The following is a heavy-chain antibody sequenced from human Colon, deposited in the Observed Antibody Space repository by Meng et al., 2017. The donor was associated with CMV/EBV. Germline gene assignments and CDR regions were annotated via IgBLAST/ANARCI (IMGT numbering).Heavy chain of an antibody. J-gene: IGHJ2*01. Sequence: QVKLQEPGPGLVKLSETLSLTGTGAGDSISGRSYYWGWIRQPPGKGLEWIASIYYTGNDYHNPSLKSRVTISIDTSNNQFSLRLTSVTAADTAVYYCARMALHWYFDLWGRGTLVTVSS. CDR2: IYYTGND. CDR3: ARMALHWYFDL. CDR1: GDSISGRSYY. V-gene: IGHV4-39*07. D-gene: IGHD5-24*01.